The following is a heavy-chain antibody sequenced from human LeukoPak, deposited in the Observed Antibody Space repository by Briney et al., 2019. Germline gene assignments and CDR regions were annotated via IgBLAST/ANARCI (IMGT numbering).Heavy chain of an antibody. V-gene: IGHV4-4*07. D-gene: IGHD1-20*01. CDR2: IYTSGST. J-gene: IGHJ3*02. CDR3: ARGENNWNDVYAFDI. CDR1: GGSISSYY. Sequence: PSETLSLTCTVSGGSISSYYWSWIRQPAGKGLEWIGRIYTSGSTNYNPSLKSRVTMSVDTSKNQFSLKLSSVTAADTAVYYCARGENNWNDVYAFDIWGQGTMVTASS.